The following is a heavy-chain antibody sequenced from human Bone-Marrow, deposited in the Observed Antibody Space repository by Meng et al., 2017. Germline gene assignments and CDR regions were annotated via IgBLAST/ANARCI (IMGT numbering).Heavy chain of an antibody. V-gene: IGHV4-34*01. J-gene: IGHJ4*02. CDR2: INHSGST. D-gene: IGHD6-13*01. CDR1: GGSISGFY. Sequence: QVQLRQWGAGLLKPSETLSLTCAVYGGSISGFYWNWFRQPPGKGLEWIAEINHSGSTNINPSLKSRVTILADTSKNQFSLKVRSVTAADTAVYYCAREAYSTSLSSATGFDYWGQGTLVTVSS. CDR3: AREAYSTSLSSATGFDY.